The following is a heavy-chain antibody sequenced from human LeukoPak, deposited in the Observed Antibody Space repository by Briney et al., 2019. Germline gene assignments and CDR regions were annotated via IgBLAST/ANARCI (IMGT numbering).Heavy chain of an antibody. CDR3: ARVRAQPLAYCGGDCSSETFDY. CDR2: IYYSGST. D-gene: IGHD2-21*02. CDR1: GGSISSGDFY. Sequence: SETLSLTCTVSGGSISSGDFYWSWIRQPPGKGLEWIGYIYYSGSTYYNPSLKSRVTISVDTSKNQFSLKLSSVTAADTAVYYCARVRAQPLAYCGGDCSSETFDYWGQGTLVTVSS. J-gene: IGHJ4*02. V-gene: IGHV4-30-4*01.